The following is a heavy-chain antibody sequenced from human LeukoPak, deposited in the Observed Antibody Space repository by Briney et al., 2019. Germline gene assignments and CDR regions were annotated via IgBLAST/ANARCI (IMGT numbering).Heavy chain of an antibody. V-gene: IGHV3-30*04. J-gene: IGHJ4*02. Sequence: PGGSLRLSCAASGFTFSSYAMHWVRQAPGKGLEWVAVISSDGSNKYYADSVRGRFSVSRDKSKNTLYLQMNSLRLEDTAVYYCAKDRQGDTAMGLYDYWGQGTLVTVSS. CDR3: AKDRQGDTAMGLYDY. CDR1: GFTFSSYA. D-gene: IGHD5-18*01. CDR2: ISSDGSNK.